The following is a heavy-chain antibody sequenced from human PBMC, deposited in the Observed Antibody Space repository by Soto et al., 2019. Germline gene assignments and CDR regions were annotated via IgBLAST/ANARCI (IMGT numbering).Heavy chain of an antibody. J-gene: IGHJ6*02. CDR1: GFSLSTSGVG. V-gene: IGHV2-5*01. D-gene: IGHD3-3*01. CDR2: IYWNDDK. Sequence: QITWKESGPTLVKPTQTLTLTCTFSGFSLSTSGVGVGWIRQPPGKALEWLALIYWNDDKRYSPSLKSRLTITKDTSKNQVVLTMTNMDPVDTATYYCAHLTDAGDDFGIDVWGQGTTVTVSS. CDR3: AHLTDAGDDFGIDV.